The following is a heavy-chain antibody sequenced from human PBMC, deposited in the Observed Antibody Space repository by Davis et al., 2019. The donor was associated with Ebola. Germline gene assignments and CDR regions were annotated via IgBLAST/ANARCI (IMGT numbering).Heavy chain of an antibody. V-gene: IGHV5-10-1*01. J-gene: IGHJ4*02. D-gene: IGHD6-19*01. Sequence: KVSCKASGGTFSSYAISWVRQMPGKGLEWMGRIDPSDSYTNYSPSFQGHVTISADKSISTAYLQWSSLKASDTAMYYCARWLHSSGFDYWGQGTLVTVSS. CDR1: GGTFSSYA. CDR2: IDPSDSYT. CDR3: ARWLHSSGFDY.